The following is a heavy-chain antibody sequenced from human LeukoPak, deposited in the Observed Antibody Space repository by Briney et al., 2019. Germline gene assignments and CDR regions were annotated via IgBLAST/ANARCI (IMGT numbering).Heavy chain of an antibody. CDR3: ARGLVQGTLVFDY. J-gene: IGHJ4*02. CDR2: IYYSGST. V-gene: IGHV4-59*01. Sequence: SETLSLTCTVSGGSISSYYWSWIRQPPGKGLEWIGYIYYSGSTNYNPSLKSRVTISVDTSKNQFSLKLSSVTAADTAVYYCARGLVQGTLVFDYWGQGTLVTVSS. D-gene: IGHD3-10*01. CDR1: GGSISSYY.